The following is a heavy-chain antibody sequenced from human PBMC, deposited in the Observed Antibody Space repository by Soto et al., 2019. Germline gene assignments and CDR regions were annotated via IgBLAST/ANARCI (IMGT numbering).Heavy chain of an antibody. J-gene: IGHJ5*02. D-gene: IGHD3-22*01. CDR1: GGSISSYY. Sequence: SETLSLTCTVSGGSISSYYWSWIRQPPGKGLEWIGYIYYSGSTNYNPSLKSRVTISVDTSKNQFSLKLSSVTAADTAVYYCARENYCDSSVPWFDPWGQGTLVTVPS. CDR3: ARENYCDSSVPWFDP. V-gene: IGHV4-59*01. CDR2: IYYSGST.